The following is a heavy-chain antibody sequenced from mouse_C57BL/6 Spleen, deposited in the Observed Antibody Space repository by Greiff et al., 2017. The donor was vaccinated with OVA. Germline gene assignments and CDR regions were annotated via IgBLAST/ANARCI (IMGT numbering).Heavy chain of an antibody. V-gene: IGHV10-1*01. CDR1: GFSFNTYA. J-gene: IGHJ4*01. CDR3: VRQWYDYLYAMDY. CDR2: IRSKSNNYAT. Sequence: EVKVVESGGGLVQPKGSLKLSCAASGFSFNTYAMNWVRQAPGKGLEWVARIRSKSNNYATYYADSVKDRFTISRDDSESMLYLQMNNLKTEDTAMYYCVRQWYDYLYAMDYWGQGTSVTVSS. D-gene: IGHD2-4*01.